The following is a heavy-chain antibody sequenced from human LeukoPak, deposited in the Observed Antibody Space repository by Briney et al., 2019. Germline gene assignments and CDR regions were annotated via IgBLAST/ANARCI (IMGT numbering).Heavy chain of an antibody. J-gene: IGHJ4*02. CDR1: GFTFSGHW. CDR3: ARGVYGSGTYQLFDY. V-gene: IGHV3-74*01. CDR2: LSLDGSSA. Sequence: GGSLRLSCAASGFTFSGHWMHWVRQTPGKGLVWVSHLSLDGSSATYADSVKGRFTISRDNAKNTLYLQMNSLRAEDTAVYYCARGVYGSGTYQLFDYWGQGTLVTVSS. D-gene: IGHD3-10*01.